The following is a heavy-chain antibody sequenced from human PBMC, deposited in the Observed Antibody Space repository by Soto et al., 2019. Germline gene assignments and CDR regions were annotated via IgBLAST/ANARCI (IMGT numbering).Heavy chain of an antibody. Sequence: SETLSLTCTVSGGSISSYYWSWIRQPPGKGLEWIGYIYYSGSTNYNPSLKSRVTISVDTSKNQFSLKLSSVTAADTAVYYCARVVSSSIPEVWFDPWGQGTLVTVSS. J-gene: IGHJ5*02. CDR1: GGSISSYY. CDR2: IYYSGST. CDR3: ARVVSSSIPEVWFDP. D-gene: IGHD6-13*01. V-gene: IGHV4-59*01.